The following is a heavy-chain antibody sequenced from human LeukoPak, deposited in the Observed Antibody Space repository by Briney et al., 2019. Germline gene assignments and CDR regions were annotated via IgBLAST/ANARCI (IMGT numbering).Heavy chain of an antibody. J-gene: IGHJ3*02. CDR3: AREFLRWSNGNAFDI. CDR2: ISYEGNNK. D-gene: IGHD4-23*01. V-gene: IGHV3-30-3*01. Sequence: GGSLILSCGASVHPFSSSAMHWVRQATGKGLEWVAAISYEGNNKYYADSVKGRFTISRDNSKNTLYLQMNSLRAEDTAVYYCAREFLRWSNGNAFDIWGQGTMVTASS. CDR1: VHPFSSSA.